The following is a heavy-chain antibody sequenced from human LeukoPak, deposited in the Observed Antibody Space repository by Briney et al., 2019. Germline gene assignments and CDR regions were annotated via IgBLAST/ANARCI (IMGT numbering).Heavy chain of an antibody. Sequence: SETLSLTCTVSGGSISSYYWSWIGQPPGKGLEWIGYIYYSGSTNYNPSLKSRVTISVDTSKNQFSLKLSSATAADTAVYYCARFGASYGNWGQGTLVTVSS. CDR1: GGSISSYY. J-gene: IGHJ4*02. D-gene: IGHD5-18*01. V-gene: IGHV4-59*01. CDR3: ARFGASYGN. CDR2: IYYSGST.